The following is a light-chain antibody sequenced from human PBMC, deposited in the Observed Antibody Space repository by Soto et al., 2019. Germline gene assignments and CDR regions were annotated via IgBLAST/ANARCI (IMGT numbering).Light chain of an antibody. J-gene: IGKJ1*01. CDR1: QNINNF. CDR2: IAS. V-gene: IGKV1-39*01. CDR3: QQSYSTPRT. Sequence: DIQMTQSPTSLYASVGDRVTITCRASQNINNFLNWYQHKSGKAPKLLIYIASTLESGVPSRFSGSGSGTDFTLTISSLQTEDFATYYCQQSYSTPRTFGQGTKV.